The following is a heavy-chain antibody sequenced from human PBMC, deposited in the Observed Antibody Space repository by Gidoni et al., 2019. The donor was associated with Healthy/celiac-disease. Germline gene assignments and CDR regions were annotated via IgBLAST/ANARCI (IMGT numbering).Heavy chain of an antibody. CDR3: ARDFSSMHSSGWYGGWFDP. CDR2: IIPIFGTA. CDR1: GGTFSSYA. D-gene: IGHD6-19*01. V-gene: IGHV1-69*01. J-gene: IGHJ5*02. Sequence: QVQLVQSGAEVKKPGSSVKVSCKASGGTFSSYAISWVRQAPGQGLEWMGGIIPIFGTANYAQKFQGRVTITADESTSTAYMELSSLRSEDTAVYYCARDFSSMHSSGWYGGWFDPWGQGTLVTVSS.